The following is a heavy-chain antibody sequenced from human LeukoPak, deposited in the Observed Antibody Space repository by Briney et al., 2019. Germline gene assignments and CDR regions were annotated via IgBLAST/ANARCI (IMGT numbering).Heavy chain of an antibody. J-gene: IGHJ4*02. CDR3: AREPAVAGYYFDY. D-gene: IGHD6-19*01. CDR1: GGSISSGGYY. V-gene: IGHV4-31*03. Sequence: SETLSLTCTVSGGSISSGGYYWSWIRQHPGKGLEWIGYIYYSGSTYYNPSLKSRVTISVDTSKNQFSLKLSSVTAADTAVYYCAREPAVAGYYFDYWGQGTLVTVSS. CDR2: IYYSGST.